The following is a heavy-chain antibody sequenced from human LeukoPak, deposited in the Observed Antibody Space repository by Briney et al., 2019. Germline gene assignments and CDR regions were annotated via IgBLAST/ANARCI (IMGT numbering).Heavy chain of an antibody. CDR3: ARDSSSGWYDSDY. Sequence: XXMGWINPNSGGTNYAQKFQGRVTMTRDTSISTAYMELSRLRSDDTAVYYCARDSSSGWYDSDYWGQGTLVTVSS. D-gene: IGHD6-19*01. CDR2: INPNSGGT. V-gene: IGHV1-2*02. J-gene: IGHJ4*02.